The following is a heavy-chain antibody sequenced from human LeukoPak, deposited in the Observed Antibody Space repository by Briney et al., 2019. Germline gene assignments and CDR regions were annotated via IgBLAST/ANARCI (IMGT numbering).Heavy chain of an antibody. Sequence: SETLSLTCAVYDGSFSGYSWSWSRQPPGKELEWIGAIYYSGSTYYNPSLKSRVTISVDRSKNQFSLNLSSVTAADTAFYYCARDVCIGGRCDFLYNCDYWGQGTLVTVSS. CDR1: DGSFSGYS. CDR3: ARDVCIGGRCDFLYNCDY. J-gene: IGHJ4*02. CDR2: IYYSGST. V-gene: IGHV4-34*01. D-gene: IGHD2-15*01.